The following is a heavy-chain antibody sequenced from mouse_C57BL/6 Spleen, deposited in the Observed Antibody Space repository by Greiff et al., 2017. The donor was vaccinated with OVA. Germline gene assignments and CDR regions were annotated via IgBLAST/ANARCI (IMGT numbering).Heavy chain of an antibody. V-gene: IGHV5-9*01. J-gene: IGHJ3*01. CDR3: ARHRTGTGFAY. Sequence: EVKVVESGGGLVKPGGSLKLSCAASGFTFSGYTMSWVRQTPEKRLEWVATISGGGGNTYYPDSVKGRFTISRDNAKNTLYLQMSSLRSEDTALYYCARHRTGTGFAYWGQGTLVTVSA. CDR2: ISGGGGNT. D-gene: IGHD4-1*01. CDR1: GFTFSGYT.